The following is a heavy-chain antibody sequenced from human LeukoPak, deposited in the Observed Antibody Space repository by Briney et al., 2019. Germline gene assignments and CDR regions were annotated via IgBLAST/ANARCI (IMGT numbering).Heavy chain of an antibody. CDR3: AREXYSNFYYYYYYMDV. Sequence: GGSLRLSCAASGFTFSSYWMSWVRQAPGKGLEWVANIKQDGSEKYYVDSVKGRFTISRDNAKNSLYLQMNSLRAEDTAVYYCAREXYSNFYYYYYYMDVWGKGTTVTVSS. J-gene: IGHJ6*03. CDR1: GFTFSSYW. CDR2: IKQDGSEK. V-gene: IGHV3-7*01. D-gene: IGHD4-11*01.